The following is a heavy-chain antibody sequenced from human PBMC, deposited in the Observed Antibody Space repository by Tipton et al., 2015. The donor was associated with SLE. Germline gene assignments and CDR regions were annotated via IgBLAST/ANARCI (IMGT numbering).Heavy chain of an antibody. CDR2: IKSKTDGGTT. CDR3: TTGITGTGVGH. J-gene: IGHJ1*01. CDR1: GFTFSSCE. D-gene: IGHD1-7*01. V-gene: IGHV3-15*01. Sequence: SLRLSCAASGFTFSSCEMSWVRQAPGKGLEWVGRIKSKTDGGTTDYAAPVKGRFTISRDDSKNTLYLQMNSLKTEDTAVYYCTTGITGTGVGHWGQGTLVTVSS.